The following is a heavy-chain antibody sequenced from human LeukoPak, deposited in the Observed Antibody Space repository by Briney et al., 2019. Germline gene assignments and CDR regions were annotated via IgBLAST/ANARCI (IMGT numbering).Heavy chain of an antibody. J-gene: IGHJ6*04. CDR2: IYRGGGT. D-gene: IGHD1-26*01. Sequence: PGGSLRLSCAASGFTVSSNYMSWVRQAPGKGLEWVAIIYRGGGTSYANSVKGRFTISRDNSKNTLYLQMNSLRAGDTAVYYCERGATPDVWGKGTTVTVSS. CDR1: GFTVSSNY. CDR3: ERGATPDV. V-gene: IGHV3-53*01.